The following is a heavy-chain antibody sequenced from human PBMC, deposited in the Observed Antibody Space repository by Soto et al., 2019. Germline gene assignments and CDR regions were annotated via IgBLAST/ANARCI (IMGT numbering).Heavy chain of an antibody. J-gene: IGHJ4*02. V-gene: IGHV4-39*01. D-gene: IGHD5-12*01. Sequence: QLQLQESGPGLVKPSETLSLTCTVSGGPISSSIYYWGWIRQPPGKVLGWMGSIYYSGSTNYNPSLKSRVTISVDTSKNQFSLKLSSVTAADTAVYYCARLKRWLHHSRDYWGQGTLVTVSS. CDR1: GGPISSSIYY. CDR2: IYYSGST. CDR3: ARLKRWLHHSRDY.